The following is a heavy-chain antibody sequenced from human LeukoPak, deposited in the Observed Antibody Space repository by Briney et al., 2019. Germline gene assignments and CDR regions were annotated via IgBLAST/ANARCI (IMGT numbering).Heavy chain of an antibody. CDR2: ISYDGTKK. J-gene: IGHJ4*02. D-gene: IGHD2-21*02. CDR1: GFTFSTYS. V-gene: IGHV3-30-3*01. Sequence: GGSLRLICAGSGFTFSTYSMHCGLQAPGKGLEWVARISYDGTKKFYADSAKGRFTISRDNAKNTLSLQMNSLRADDSAIYYCASPKPVVATMPDQFDFWGQGTLVTVSS. CDR3: ASPKPVVATMPDQFDF.